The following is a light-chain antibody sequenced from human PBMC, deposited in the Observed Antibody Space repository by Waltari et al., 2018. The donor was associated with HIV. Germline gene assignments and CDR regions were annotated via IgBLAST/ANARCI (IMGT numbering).Light chain of an antibody. CDR3: ETWDSNTHWV. J-gene: IGLJ3*02. Sequence: QPVLTQSSSASASLGSSVKLTCTLSSGHSSYIIAWHPQQPGKAPRYLMKLECSGSYNKGSGVPDRFSGSSSGADRYLTISNLQFEDEADYYCETWDSNTHWVFGGGTKLTVL. CDR1: SGHSSYI. CDR2: LECSGSY. V-gene: IGLV4-60*02.